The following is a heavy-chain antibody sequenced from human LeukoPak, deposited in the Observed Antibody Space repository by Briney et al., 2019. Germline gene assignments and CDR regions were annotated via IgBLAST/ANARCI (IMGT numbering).Heavy chain of an antibody. D-gene: IGHD1-14*01. Sequence: GGSLRLSCAASEFTFSSYEMHWVRQAPGKGLEWVSYISTSDRFKYYGNSVKGRFTISRDDAKSSLFLQMDSLRVEDTSVYYCARKMPGLGVIDCWGQGSLVIVSS. CDR2: ISTSDRFK. CDR3: ARKMPGLGVIDC. J-gene: IGHJ4*02. V-gene: IGHV3-48*03. CDR1: EFTFSSYE.